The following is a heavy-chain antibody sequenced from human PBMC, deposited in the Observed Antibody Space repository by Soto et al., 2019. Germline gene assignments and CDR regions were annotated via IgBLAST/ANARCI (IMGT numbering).Heavy chain of an antibody. Sequence: HPGGSLRLSCPASGFTFSSYGMHWVRQAPGKGLELVAAISYDGSNKYYSASVKGRFTISTDNSKKMLNLKVNSLRAEXTAVHYCARETARRSILYGMDGWGKGTKVTV. CDR2: ISYDGSNK. CDR3: ARETARRSILYGMDG. D-gene: IGHD1-1*01. CDR1: GFTFSSYG. V-gene: IGHV3-33*01. J-gene: IGHJ6*04.